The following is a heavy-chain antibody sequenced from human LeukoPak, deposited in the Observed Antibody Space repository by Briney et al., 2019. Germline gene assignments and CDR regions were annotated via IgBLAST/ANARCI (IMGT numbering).Heavy chain of an antibody. Sequence: GASLKISCKASGYSFSSNWIGWVLQMPGKGLEGMGIIYPGDSDTRYSPSFQGQVTISADKSISTAYLQWSSLKASDTAIYYCARPPYSSGWDAFDYWGQGTLVTVSS. CDR2: IYPGDSDT. CDR3: ARPPYSSGWDAFDY. CDR1: GYSFSSNW. V-gene: IGHV5-51*01. J-gene: IGHJ4*02. D-gene: IGHD6-25*01.